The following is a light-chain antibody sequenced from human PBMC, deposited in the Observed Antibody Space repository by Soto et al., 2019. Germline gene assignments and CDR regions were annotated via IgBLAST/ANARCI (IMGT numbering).Light chain of an antibody. CDR1: QSVSIN. CDR3: HQYNNWPRT. V-gene: IGKV3-15*01. CDR2: DTS. J-gene: IGKJ1*01. Sequence: ETVMTQSPATLSVSPGERATLSCRASQSVSINLAWYQQKPDQAPRLLIYDTSTRATGIPARFSGSGSGTEFTLTISSLQSEDFAIYYCHQYNNWPRTFGQGTKVEIK.